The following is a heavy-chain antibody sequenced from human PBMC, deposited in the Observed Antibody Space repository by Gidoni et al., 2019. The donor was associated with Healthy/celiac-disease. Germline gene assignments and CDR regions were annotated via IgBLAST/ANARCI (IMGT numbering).Heavy chain of an antibody. CDR3: AKGDYYSNYANDY. CDR2: ISGSGGST. D-gene: IGHD4-4*01. V-gene: IGHV3-23*01. J-gene: IGHJ4*02. Sequence: EVQLLESGGGLVQPGGSLRLSCAASGFTFSSYAMRWVRQAPGQGLEWVSAISGSGGSTYYADSVKGRFTISRDNSKNTLYLQMNSLRAEDTAVYYCAKGDYYSNYANDYWGQGTLVTVSS. CDR1: GFTFSSYA.